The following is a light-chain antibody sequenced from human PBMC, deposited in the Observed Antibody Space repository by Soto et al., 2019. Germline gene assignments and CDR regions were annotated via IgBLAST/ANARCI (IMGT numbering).Light chain of an antibody. V-gene: IGLV2-14*01. Sequence: QSALTQPASVSGSPGQSITITCTGSSSDVGAYNFVSWYQHHPGRAPKLILYEVTTRPSGVSSRFSGSKSGNTASLTISGLQADDEATYYCHCYDSSLSGSVFGGGTKVTVL. CDR2: EVT. CDR3: HCYDSSLSGSV. J-gene: IGLJ3*02. CDR1: SSDVGAYNF.